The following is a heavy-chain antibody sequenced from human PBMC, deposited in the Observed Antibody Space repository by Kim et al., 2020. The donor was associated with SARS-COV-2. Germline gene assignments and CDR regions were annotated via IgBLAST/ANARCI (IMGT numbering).Heavy chain of an antibody. V-gene: IGHV1-18*01. CDR3: SRSKYNWNYNAFDI. CDR2: ISAYNGNT. CDR1: GYTFTSYG. D-gene: IGHD1-7*01. Sequence: ASVKVSCKASGYTFTSYGISWVRQAPGQGLEWMGWISAYNGNTNYAQKLRGRVTMTTDTSTSTAYMELRSLRSDDTAVYYCSRSKYNWNYNAFDIWGQGTMVTVSS. J-gene: IGHJ3*02.